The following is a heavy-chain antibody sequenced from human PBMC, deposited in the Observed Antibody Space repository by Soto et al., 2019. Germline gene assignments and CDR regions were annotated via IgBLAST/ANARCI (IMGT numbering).Heavy chain of an antibody. Sequence: PGGSLRLSCVASGFTFSNYAMHWVRQAPGKGLEWVAIVSYDGDNEYYADSVRGRFFISRDNSRNTLSLQTSSLRHEDTAVYYCAKDCPWFDPWGQGTLVTVSS. CDR1: GFTFSNYA. CDR2: VSYDGDNE. V-gene: IGHV3-30*18. CDR3: AKDCPWFDP. J-gene: IGHJ5*02.